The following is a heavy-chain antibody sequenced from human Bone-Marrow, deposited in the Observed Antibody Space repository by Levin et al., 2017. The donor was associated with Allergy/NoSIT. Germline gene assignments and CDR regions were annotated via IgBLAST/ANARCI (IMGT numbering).Heavy chain of an antibody. CDR3: VKRQNYGVFDH. CDR2: INGDGSST. D-gene: IGHD1-1*01. V-gene: IGHV3-74*01. CDR1: GFSFSYYW. J-gene: IGHJ4*02. Sequence: GGSLRLSCAASGFSFSYYWMNWIRQVPGKGLEWVSRINGDGSSTNYGDSVEGRFTMSRDNFKNTVYLQMNSLGPEDTAIYYCVKRQNYGVFDHWGQGTLVTVSS.